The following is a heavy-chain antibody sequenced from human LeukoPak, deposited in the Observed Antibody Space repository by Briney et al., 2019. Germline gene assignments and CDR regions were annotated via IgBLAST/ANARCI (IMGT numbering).Heavy chain of an antibody. CDR1: GYTFTGYY. J-gene: IGHJ4*02. D-gene: IGHD3-10*01. V-gene: IGHV1-2*06. CDR2: INPNSGGT. CDR3: ARASITYYYGSGSYYNVYPDD. Sequence: ASVKVSCKASGYTFTGYYMHWVRQAPGQGLEWMGRINPNSGGTNYAQKFQGRVTMTRDTSISTAYMELSRLRSDDTAVYYCARASITYYYGSGSYYNVYPDDWGQGTLVTVSS.